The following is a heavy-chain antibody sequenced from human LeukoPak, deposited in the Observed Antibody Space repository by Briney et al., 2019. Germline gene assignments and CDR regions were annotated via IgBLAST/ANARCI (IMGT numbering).Heavy chain of an antibody. D-gene: IGHD3-9*01. CDR3: ASQRGYYDILTGYYKAYFDY. Sequence: ASVKVSCKASGYTFTSYAMNWVRQAPGQGLEWMGWINTNTGNPTYAQGFTGRFVFSLDTSVGTAYLQISSLKAEDTAVYYCASQRGYYDILTGYYKAYFDYWGQGTLVTVSS. V-gene: IGHV7-4-1*02. J-gene: IGHJ4*02. CDR2: INTNTGNP. CDR1: GYTFTSYA.